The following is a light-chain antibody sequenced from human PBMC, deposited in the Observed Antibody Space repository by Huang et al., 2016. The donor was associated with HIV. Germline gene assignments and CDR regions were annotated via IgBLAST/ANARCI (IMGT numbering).Light chain of an antibody. CDR1: QSVNSY. Sequence: EIVLTQSPATLSVSPGDSVTLSCRASQSVNSYLAWYQQKSGQAPRLLSYDSSNRATGVPARFTGSGSGTDFTLTISTLEREDFAMYYCQQRNSWPLTFGGGTKVEIK. V-gene: IGKV3-11*01. J-gene: IGKJ4*01. CDR3: QQRNSWPLT. CDR2: DSS.